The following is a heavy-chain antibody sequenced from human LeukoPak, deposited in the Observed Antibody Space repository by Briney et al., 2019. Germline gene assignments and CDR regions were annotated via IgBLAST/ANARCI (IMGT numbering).Heavy chain of an antibody. Sequence: ASVKVSCKASGYTFTSYGISWVRQAPGQGLEWMGWISAYNGNTNYAQKLQGRVTMTTDTSTSTAYKELRSLRSDDTAVYYCARESYYDSSGYPPDYWGQGTLVTVSS. CDR2: ISAYNGNT. J-gene: IGHJ4*02. V-gene: IGHV1-18*01. D-gene: IGHD3-22*01. CDR1: GYTFTSYG. CDR3: ARESYYDSSGYPPDY.